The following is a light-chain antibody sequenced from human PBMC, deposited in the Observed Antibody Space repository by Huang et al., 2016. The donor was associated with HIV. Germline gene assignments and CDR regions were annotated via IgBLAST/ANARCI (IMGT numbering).Light chain of an antibody. J-gene: IGKJ5*01. CDR2: DAS. CDR3: QQYHNWPIT. CDR1: QTVGSS. Sequence: ETVMTQSQATLSVSPGGRAILSCRASQTVGSSLAWYKQKPGQAPRLLIYDASIRANGIPAKFSGSGSGTEFTLTLSSLQSEDFGFYYCQQYHNWPITFGQGTRLEIK. V-gene: IGKV3-15*01.